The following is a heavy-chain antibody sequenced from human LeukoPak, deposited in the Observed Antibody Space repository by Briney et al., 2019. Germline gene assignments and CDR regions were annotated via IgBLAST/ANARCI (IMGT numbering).Heavy chain of an antibody. J-gene: IGHJ4*02. CDR1: GYTFTGYY. V-gene: IGHV1-2*04. CDR2: INPNSGGT. CDR3: ATPRYSDNRGYYYDLTY. Sequence: GASVKVSCKASGYTFTGYYMHWVRQAPGQGLEWMGWINPNSGGTSYAQKFQGWVTMTRDTSISTAYMELSRLRSDDTAVYYCATPRYSDNRGYYYDLTYWGQGTLVTVSS. D-gene: IGHD3-22*01.